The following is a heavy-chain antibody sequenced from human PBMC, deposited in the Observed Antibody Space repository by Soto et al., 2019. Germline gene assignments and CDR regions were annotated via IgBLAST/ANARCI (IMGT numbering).Heavy chain of an antibody. Sequence: SETLSLTCAVSSGSIDNVYWWSWVRQSPGKGLEWVGETSHDGVTNYNPSLEGRVTISIDKSKNQFSLKLSSVTAADTAVYYCARVWGGAFDIWGQGTMVTVSS. V-gene: IGHV4-4*02. J-gene: IGHJ3*02. CDR2: TSHDGVT. CDR3: ARVWGGAFDI. D-gene: IGHD3-10*01. CDR1: SGSIDNVYW.